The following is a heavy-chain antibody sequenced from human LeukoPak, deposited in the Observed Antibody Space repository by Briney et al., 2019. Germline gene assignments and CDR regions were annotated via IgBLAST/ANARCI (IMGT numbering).Heavy chain of an antibody. D-gene: IGHD4-17*01. CDR3: ATTARNDYGDYRPYAYFDL. CDR1: GGSISSSSYY. CDR2: LYTSGST. J-gene: IGHJ2*01. V-gene: IGHV4-61*02. Sequence: SETLSLTCTVSGGSISSSSYYWSWIRQPPGKGLEWIGRLYTSGSTNYNPSLKSRVTMSVDTSKNQFSLKLSSVTAADTAVYYCATTARNDYGDYRPYAYFDLWGRGTLVTVSS.